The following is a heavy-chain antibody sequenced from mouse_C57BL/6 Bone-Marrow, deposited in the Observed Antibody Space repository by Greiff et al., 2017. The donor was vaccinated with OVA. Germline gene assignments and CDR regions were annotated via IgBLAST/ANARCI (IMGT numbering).Heavy chain of an antibody. D-gene: IGHD1-1*01. CDR3: ARDTTGVDTSSFDY. CDR1: GYAFSSSW. V-gene: IGHV1-82*01. Sequence: QVQLQQSGPELVKPGASVKISCKASGYAFSSSWMNWVKQRPGKGLERIGRIYPGDGDTNYNGKFKGKATLTADKSSSTAYMQLNSLTSEDSAVYFCARDTTGVDTSSFDYWGQGTTLTVSS. CDR2: IYPGDGDT. J-gene: IGHJ2*01.